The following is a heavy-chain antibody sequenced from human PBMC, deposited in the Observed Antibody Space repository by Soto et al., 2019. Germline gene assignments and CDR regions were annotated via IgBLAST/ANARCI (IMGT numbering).Heavy chain of an antibody. CDR3: ARIPPIDYYLDS. V-gene: IGHV1-18*01. Sequence: ASVKVSCKTSGYTFTNYVVSWVRQAPGQGLEWMGWISPYNGDTSYAQKLQGRVTLTTDTSTSTAYMELRSLRSDDTAIYYCARIPPIDYYLDSWGQGTLVTVSS. D-gene: IGHD3-22*01. CDR2: ISPYNGDT. CDR1: GYTFTNYV. J-gene: IGHJ5*01.